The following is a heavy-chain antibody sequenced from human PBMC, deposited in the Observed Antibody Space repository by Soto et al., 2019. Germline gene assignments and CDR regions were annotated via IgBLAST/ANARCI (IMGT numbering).Heavy chain of an antibody. CDR3: AKDGGDYDLDP. J-gene: IGHJ5*02. Sequence: GGSLRLSCAASGFTFSSYGMHWVRQAPGKGLEWVAVISYDGSNKYYADSVKGRFTISRDNSKNTLYLQMNSLRAEDTAVYYCAKDGGDYDLDPWGQGTLVTVSS. D-gene: IGHD4-17*01. CDR1: GFTFSSYG. V-gene: IGHV3-30*18. CDR2: ISYDGSNK.